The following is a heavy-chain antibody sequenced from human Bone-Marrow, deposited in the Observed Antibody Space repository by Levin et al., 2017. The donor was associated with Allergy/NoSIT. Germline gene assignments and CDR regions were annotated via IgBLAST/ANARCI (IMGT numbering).Heavy chain of an antibody. V-gene: IGHV3-30-3*01. CDR1: GFTFSSYA. Sequence: GESLKISCAASGFTFSSYAMHWVRQAPGKGLEWVAVISYDGSNKYYADSVKGRFTISRDNSKNTLYLQMNSLRAEDTAVYYCARANSSGWHFDYWGQGTLVTVSS. CDR3: ARANSSGWHFDY. J-gene: IGHJ4*02. D-gene: IGHD6-19*01. CDR2: ISYDGSNK.